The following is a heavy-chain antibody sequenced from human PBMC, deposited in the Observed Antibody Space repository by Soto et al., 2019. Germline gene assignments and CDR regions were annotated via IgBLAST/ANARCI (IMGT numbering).Heavy chain of an antibody. V-gene: IGHV3-74*01. J-gene: IGHJ6*02. CDR2: VNFDGTST. CDR3: VRDLDYYDSSGFHSLYYGMDV. CDR1: GFTFTKYW. D-gene: IGHD3-22*01. Sequence: GGSLRLSCAASGFTFTKYWMHWVRQVPGMGLEWVSRVNFDGTSTYSANSVKGRFTISRDNAKNTLYLQMSSLRAEDTAVYYCVRDLDYYDSSGFHSLYYGMDVWGQGTTVTVSS.